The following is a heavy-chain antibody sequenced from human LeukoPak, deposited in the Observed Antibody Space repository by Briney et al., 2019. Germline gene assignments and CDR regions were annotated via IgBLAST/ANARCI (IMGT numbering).Heavy chain of an antibody. Sequence: SDTLSLTCIVSGYAMSSSNWWGWIRQPPGKELEWIGYIYYSGSTYYNPSLKSRVTISVDTSKNQFSLKLSSVTAADTAVYYCARRFHSSGWYYYFDYWGQGTLVTVSS. V-gene: IGHV4-28*01. D-gene: IGHD6-19*01. J-gene: IGHJ4*02. CDR2: IYYSGST. CDR1: GYAMSSSNW. CDR3: ARRFHSSGWYYYFDY.